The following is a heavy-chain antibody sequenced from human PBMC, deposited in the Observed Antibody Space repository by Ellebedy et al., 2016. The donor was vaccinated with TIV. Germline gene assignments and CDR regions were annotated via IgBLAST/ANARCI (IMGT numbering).Heavy chain of an antibody. CDR1: GYTFTAYD. CDR3: ARTGRYSGSTDASDV. CDR2: IRPNSG. V-gene: IGHV1-2*02. D-gene: IGHD3-10*01. Sequence: ASVKVSXXASGYTFTAYDIHWVRQAPGQGLESMGWIRPNSGFQGRITMTRDTSINTAYMELSRLITDDTAVYYCARTGRYSGSTDASDVWGQGTMVTVSS. J-gene: IGHJ3*01.